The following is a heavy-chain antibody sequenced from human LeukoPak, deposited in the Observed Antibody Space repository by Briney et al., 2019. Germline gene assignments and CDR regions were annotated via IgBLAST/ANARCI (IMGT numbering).Heavy chain of an antibody. J-gene: IGHJ6*02. CDR3: ARRPFKAVPAATPNVYFYYGLDV. V-gene: IGHV4-59*11. Sequence: SETLSLTCTVSGGSISSHYWSWIRQPPGKGLEWIGYIYYSGSTNYNPSLKSRVTISVDTSKNQFSLKLSSVTAADTAVHYCARRPFKAVPAATPNVYFYYGLDVWGQGTTVTVSS. CDR2: IYYSGST. D-gene: IGHD2-15*01. CDR1: GGSISSHY.